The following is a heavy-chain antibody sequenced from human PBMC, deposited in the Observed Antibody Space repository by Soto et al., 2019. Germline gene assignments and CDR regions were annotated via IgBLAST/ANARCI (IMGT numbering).Heavy chain of an antibody. CDR1: GYTFTGYY. Sequence: ASVKVSCKASGYTFTGYYMHWVRQAPGQGLEWIGWINPSSGGTNYAQKFQGRVTMTRDTSTSTAYMELSSLRSEDTAVYYCAAEGAPNTNFDYWGQGTLVTVSS. CDR2: INPSSGGT. J-gene: IGHJ4*02. D-gene: IGHD1-26*01. CDR3: AAEGAPNTNFDY. V-gene: IGHV1-2*02.